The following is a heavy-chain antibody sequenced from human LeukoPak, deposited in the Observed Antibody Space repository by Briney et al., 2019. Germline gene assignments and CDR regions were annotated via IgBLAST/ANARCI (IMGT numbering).Heavy chain of an antibody. Sequence: GGSLRLSCAASGFSFSTYSMNWVRQAPGEGLEWVSDITSSSSYTWYADSVKGRFTISRDDAKNSLYLQMNSLRAEDTVVYYCARTEGKYYYYYMDVWGKGTTVTVSS. V-gene: IGHV3-21*01. CDR3: ARTEGKYYYYYMDV. D-gene: IGHD3-10*01. CDR1: GFSFSTYS. J-gene: IGHJ6*03. CDR2: ITSSSSYT.